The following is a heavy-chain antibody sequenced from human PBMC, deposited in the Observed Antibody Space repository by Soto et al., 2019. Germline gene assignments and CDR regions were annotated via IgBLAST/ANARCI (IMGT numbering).Heavy chain of an antibody. CDR1: GDTFNFYT. Sequence: QVQLVQSGAEVRKPGSSVKVSCTASGDTFNFYTISWVRQAPGQGLEWLGRVIPMLRMSNYALKFQGRVIISADKSTSTAYMAKSNLRSDDTAVYYYATNSGSGSTYFDYWGQGTLVTGSS. V-gene: IGHV1-69*02. J-gene: IGHJ4*02. CDR2: VIPMLRMS. D-gene: IGHD3-10*01. CDR3: ATNSGSGSTYFDY.